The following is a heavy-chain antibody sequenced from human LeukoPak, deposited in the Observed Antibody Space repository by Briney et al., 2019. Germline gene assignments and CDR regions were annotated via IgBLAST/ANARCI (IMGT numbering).Heavy chain of an antibody. CDR1: GGSISSGDYY. D-gene: IGHD2-2*01. V-gene: IGHV4-30-4*01. CDR3: ARAGGAKYCSSTSCYAPHYGMDV. CDR2: IYYSGST. Sequence: SETLSLTCTVSGGSISSGDYYWSWIRQPPGKGLEWIGYIYYSGSTYYNPSLKSRVTISVDTSKNQFSLKLSSVTAADTAVYYCARAGGAKYCSSTSCYAPHYGMDVWGQGTTVTVSS. J-gene: IGHJ6*02.